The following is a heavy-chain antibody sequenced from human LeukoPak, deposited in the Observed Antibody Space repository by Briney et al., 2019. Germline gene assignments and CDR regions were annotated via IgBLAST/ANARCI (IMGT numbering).Heavy chain of an antibody. CDR2: SSGSGGST. CDR3: AKDLVWGSSTTFPFDY. Sequence: PGGSLRLSCAASCFTFSSYAMSWVRQAPGKGLEWVSASSGSGGSTYYADSVKGRFTISRDNSKNTLYLQMNSLRAEDTAVYYCAKDLVWGSSTTFPFDYWGQRTLVTVSS. CDR1: CFTFSSYA. D-gene: IGHD2/OR15-2a*01. V-gene: IGHV3-23*01. J-gene: IGHJ4*02.